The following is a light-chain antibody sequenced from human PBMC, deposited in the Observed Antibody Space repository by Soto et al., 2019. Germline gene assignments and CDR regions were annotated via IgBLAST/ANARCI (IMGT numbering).Light chain of an antibody. J-gene: IGKJ5*01. Sequence: DIQMTQSPSTLSASVGDRVTINCRARQSISSWLAWYQQKPGKAPKLLIYDASSLESGVPSRFSGSGSGTEFTLTISSLQSEDFAVYYCQQYNNWPPAIAFGQGTRLEIK. CDR1: QSISSW. V-gene: IGKV1-5*01. CDR2: DAS. CDR3: QQYNNWPPAIA.